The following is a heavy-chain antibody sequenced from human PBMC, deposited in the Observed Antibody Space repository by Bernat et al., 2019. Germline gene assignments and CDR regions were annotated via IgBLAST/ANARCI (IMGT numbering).Heavy chain of an antibody. CDR1: GFTFSSYA. V-gene: IGHV3-23*01. CDR3: AKDHCSSTSCSIYYYYGMDV. J-gene: IGHJ6*02. CDR2: ISGSGGST. Sequence: EVQLLESGGGLVQPGGSLRLSCAASGFTFSSYAMSWVRQAPGKGLEWVSAISGSGGSTYYADSVKGRFTISRDNSKNTLYLQMNSLRAEDTAVYYCAKDHCSSTSCSIYYYYGMDVWGQGTTVTVSS. D-gene: IGHD2-2*01.